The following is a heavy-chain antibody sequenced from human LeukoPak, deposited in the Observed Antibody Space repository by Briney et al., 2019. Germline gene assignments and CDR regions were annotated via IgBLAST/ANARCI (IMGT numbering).Heavy chain of an antibody. CDR1: GFTFSSYS. CDR2: ISSSSSYI. J-gene: IGHJ4*02. CDR3: ARAWFGELWARPLFDY. Sequence: GGSLRLSCAASGFTFSSYSMNWVRQAPGKGLEWVSSISSSSSYIYYADSVKGRFTISRDNAKNSLYLQMNSLRAEDTAVYYCARAWFGELWARPLFDYRGQGTLVTVSS. D-gene: IGHD3-10*01. V-gene: IGHV3-21*01.